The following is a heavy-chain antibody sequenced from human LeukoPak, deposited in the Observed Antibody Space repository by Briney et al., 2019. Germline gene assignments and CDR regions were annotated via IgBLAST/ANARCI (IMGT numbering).Heavy chain of an antibody. CDR1: GFTFGDYA. CDR3: TRGLDIAMAYYYYYMDV. Sequence: PGRSLRLSCTAPGFTFGDYAMSWVRQAPGKGLEWVGFIRSKAYGGTTEYAASVKGRFTISRDDSKSIAYLQMNSLKTEDTAVYYCTRGLDIAMAYYYYYMDVWGRGTTVTVSS. J-gene: IGHJ6*03. V-gene: IGHV3-49*04. CDR2: IRSKAYGGTT. D-gene: IGHD5-18*01.